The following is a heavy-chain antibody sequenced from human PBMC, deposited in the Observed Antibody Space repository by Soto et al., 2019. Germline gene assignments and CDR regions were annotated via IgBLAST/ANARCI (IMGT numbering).Heavy chain of an antibody. CDR2: INHSGST. CDR1: GGSFSGYY. CDR3: ARGPHRIIKDIVVVPAATLMDV. J-gene: IGHJ6*04. D-gene: IGHD2-2*01. Sequence: SETLSLTCAVYGGSFSGYYWSWIRQPPGKGLEWIGEINHSGSTNYNPSLKSRVTISVDTSKNQFSLKLSSVTAADTAVYYCARGPHRIIKDIVVVPAATLMDVWGKGTTVTVSS. V-gene: IGHV4-34*01.